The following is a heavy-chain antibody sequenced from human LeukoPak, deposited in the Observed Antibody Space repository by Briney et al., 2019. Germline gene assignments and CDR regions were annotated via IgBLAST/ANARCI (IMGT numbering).Heavy chain of an antibody. CDR3: AKAIYDFWTGGPSS. CDR2: ISNSGDST. Sequence: GGSLRLSCAASGFTFSSFAMTWVRQAPGQGLEWVSTISNSGDSTYYADSVKSRFTISRGNSKNTLFLQMNSLRAEDTALYYCAKAIYDFWTGGPSSWGQGTLSPSPQ. D-gene: IGHD3-3*01. V-gene: IGHV3-23*01. J-gene: IGHJ4*02. CDR1: GFTFSSFA.